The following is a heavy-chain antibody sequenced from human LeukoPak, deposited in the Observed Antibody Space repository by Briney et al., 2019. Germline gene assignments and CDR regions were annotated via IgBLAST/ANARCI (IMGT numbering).Heavy chain of an antibody. J-gene: IGHJ5*02. CDR3: AYSVSAAINNFFDP. Sequence: SVKVSCKTSGGTFSTAAISWFRQAPGQGLEWMARIIPIFTTPDYAYKFLDRVTITADKSTSTAYMELTTLTSDDTAVYFCAYSVSAAINNFFDPWGQGTLVTVSS. V-gene: IGHV1-69*06. D-gene: IGHD2-2*02. CDR2: IIPIFTTP. CDR1: GGTFSTAA.